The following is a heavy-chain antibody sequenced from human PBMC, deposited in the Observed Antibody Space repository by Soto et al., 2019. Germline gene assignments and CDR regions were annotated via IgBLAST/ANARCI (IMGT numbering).Heavy chain of an antibody. Sequence: GGSLRLSCAASGFTFSDYYMSWIRQAPGKGLEWVSYISSSGSTIYYADSVKGRFTISRDNAKNYLYLQMNSLRAEDTAVYYCASLLPIEYSSSGFDYWGQGTLVTVSS. CDR2: ISSSGSTI. D-gene: IGHD6-6*01. J-gene: IGHJ4*02. CDR3: ASLLPIEYSSSGFDY. V-gene: IGHV3-11*01. CDR1: GFTFSDYY.